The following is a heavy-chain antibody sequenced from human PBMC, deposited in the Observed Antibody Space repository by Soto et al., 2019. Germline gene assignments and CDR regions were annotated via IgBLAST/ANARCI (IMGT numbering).Heavy chain of an antibody. CDR2: ISGSGGST. D-gene: IGHD3-10*01. CDR1: GFTFSSYA. CDR3: AKDLVVRGVIITTPTPYYMDV. J-gene: IGHJ6*03. Sequence: GSLRLSCAASGFTFSSYAMSWVRQAPGKGLEWVSAISGSGGSTYYADSVKGRFTISRDNSKNTLYLQMNSLRAEDTAVYYCAKDLVVRGVIITTPTPYYMDVWGKGTTVTVSS. V-gene: IGHV3-23*01.